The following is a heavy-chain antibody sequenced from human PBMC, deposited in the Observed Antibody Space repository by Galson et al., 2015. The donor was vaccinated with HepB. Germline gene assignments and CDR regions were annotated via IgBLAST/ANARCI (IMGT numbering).Heavy chain of an antibody. J-gene: IGHJ5*02. CDR1: GYTFSSYS. CDR2: ISPHNRYT. Sequence: VKVSCKASGYTFSSYSITWVRQAPGQGLEWVGWISPHNRYTNYAQNFQGRVTMTTDTSTNTAYMELRSLRSDDTAIYYCARGALVVAVGATENNWFDPWGRGTLVTVST. D-gene: IGHD2-15*01. V-gene: IGHV1-18*01. CDR3: ARGALVVAVGATENNWFDP.